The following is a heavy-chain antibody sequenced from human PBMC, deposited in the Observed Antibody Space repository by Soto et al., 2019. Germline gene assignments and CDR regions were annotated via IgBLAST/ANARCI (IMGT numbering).Heavy chain of an antibody. CDR3: ARAVAVAADFDY. CDR2: INAGNGNT. J-gene: IGHJ4*02. CDR1: GYTFTGYA. Sequence: QVQLVQSGAEEKKPGASVKVSCKASGYTFTGYAMHWVRQAPGQRLEWMGWINAGNGNTKYLQKFQGRVTITRDTSASTAYMELSSLRSEDTAVYYCARAVAVAADFDYWGQGTLVTVSP. V-gene: IGHV1-3*05. D-gene: IGHD6-19*01.